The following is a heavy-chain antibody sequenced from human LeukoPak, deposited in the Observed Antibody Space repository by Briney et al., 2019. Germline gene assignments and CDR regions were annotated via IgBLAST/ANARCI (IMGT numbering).Heavy chain of an antibody. CDR2: VKPDGGDK. CDR1: GFTFSSHW. CDR3: ARHSDRRDDF. V-gene: IGHV3-7*05. J-gene: IGHJ4*02. Sequence: GGSLRLSCAASGFTFSSHWMTWVRQAPGKGLQWVASVKPDGGDKYYVDSVKGRFIISRDNAKISLFLQMSSLQAEDMAVYYCARHSDRRDDFWGQGSLVTVSS.